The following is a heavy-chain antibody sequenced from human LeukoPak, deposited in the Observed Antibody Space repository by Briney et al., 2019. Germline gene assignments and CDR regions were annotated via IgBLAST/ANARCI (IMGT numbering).Heavy chain of an antibody. D-gene: IGHD3-10*01. J-gene: IGHJ5*02. V-gene: IGHV4-59*01. CDR3: ARLVRGVRKGWFDP. CDR1: GVSISTYY. CDR2: IYYSGST. Sequence: KPSETLSLTCTVSGVSISTYYWNWIRQPPGKGLEWIGYIYYSGSTNYNPSLKSRVTISVDTSKNQFSLKLSSVTAADTAVYYCARLVRGVRKGWFDPWGQGTLVTVSS.